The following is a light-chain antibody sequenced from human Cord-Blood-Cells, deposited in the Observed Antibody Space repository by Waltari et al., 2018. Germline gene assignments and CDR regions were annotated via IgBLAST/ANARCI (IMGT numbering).Light chain of an antibody. J-gene: IGLJ3*02. CDR3: HSYDSSCLWV. V-gene: IGLV6-57*01. CDR2: EDN. CDR1: SGSIASNY. Sequence: NFMLTQPHSVSESPGKTVTISCTRSSGSIASNYVQWYQQRPGSSPTTVIYEDNQRPSGVPDRLAGSIDSSSNSASLTISGLKTEYEADYYCHSYDSSCLWVFGGGTKLTVL.